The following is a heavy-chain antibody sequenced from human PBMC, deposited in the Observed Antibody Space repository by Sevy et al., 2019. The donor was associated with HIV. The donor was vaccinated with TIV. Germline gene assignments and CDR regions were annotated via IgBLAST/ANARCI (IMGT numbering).Heavy chain of an antibody. CDR3: ARAYCSGGRCYSLAY. CDR2: ISPHNGDT. J-gene: IGHJ4*02. D-gene: IGHD2-15*01. Sequence: ASMNVSCKISGYTFTTYRITWVRQAPGQGLEWMGWISPHNGDTDYAQKLQDRITMITDTSTTTVYMELTSLRSDDTAVYYCARAYCSGGRCYSLAYWGQGTLVTVSS. CDR1: GYTFTTYR. V-gene: IGHV1-18*01.